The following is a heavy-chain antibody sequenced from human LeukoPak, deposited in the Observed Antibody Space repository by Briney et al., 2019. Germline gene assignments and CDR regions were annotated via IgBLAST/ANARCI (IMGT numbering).Heavy chain of an antibody. J-gene: IGHJ5*02. CDR3: ARHVRGVAARPPWFDP. CDR1: GYSFTSYW. Sequence: GESLKISCKGSGYSFTSYWIGWVRQMPGKGLEWMWIIYPGDSDTRYSPSFQGQVTISADKSISTAYLQWSSLKASDTAMYYCARHVRGVAARPPWFDPWGQGTLVTVSS. V-gene: IGHV5-51*01. D-gene: IGHD6-6*01. CDR2: IYPGDSDT.